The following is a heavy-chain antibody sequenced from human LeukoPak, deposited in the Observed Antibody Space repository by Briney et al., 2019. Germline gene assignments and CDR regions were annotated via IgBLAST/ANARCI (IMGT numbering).Heavy chain of an antibody. J-gene: IGHJ4*02. CDR1: GFTFSSYA. CDR2: ISGSGGST. V-gene: IGHV3-23*01. D-gene: IGHD3-3*01. Sequence: GGSLRLSCAASGFTFSSYAMSWVRQAPGKGLEWVSAISGSGGSTYYADSVKGRFTISRDNSENTLYLQMNSLRAEDTAVYYCAKDQDFWSGYYTNWGQGTLVTVSS. CDR3: AKDQDFWSGYYTN.